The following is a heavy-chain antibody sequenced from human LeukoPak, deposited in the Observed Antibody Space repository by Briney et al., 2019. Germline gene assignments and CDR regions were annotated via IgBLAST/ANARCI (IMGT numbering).Heavy chain of an antibody. CDR3: ARNHDSSGYYYGYYYYGMDV. Sequence: ASVKVSCKASGGTFSSYAISWVRQAPGQRVEWMGWISAYNGNTNYAQKLQGRVTMTTDTSTSTAYMELRSLRSDATAVYYCARNHDSSGYYYGYYYYGMDVWGQGTTVTVSS. D-gene: IGHD3-22*01. V-gene: IGHV1-18*01. CDR1: GGTFSSYA. J-gene: IGHJ6*02. CDR2: ISAYNGNT.